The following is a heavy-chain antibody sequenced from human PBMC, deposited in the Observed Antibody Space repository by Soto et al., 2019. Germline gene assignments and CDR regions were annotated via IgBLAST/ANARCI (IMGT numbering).Heavy chain of an antibody. V-gene: IGHV4-59*01. D-gene: IGHD4-4*01. CDR1: GGSISSYY. J-gene: IGHJ6*02. CDR2: IYYSGST. CDR3: ARDTCRNHRNYYYYGMDV. Sequence: PSETLSLTCTVSGGSISSYYWSWIRQPPGKGLEWIGYIYYSGSTNYNPSLKSRVTISVDTSKNQFSLKLSSVTAADTAVYYCARDTCRNHRNYYYYGMDVWGQGTTVTVSS.